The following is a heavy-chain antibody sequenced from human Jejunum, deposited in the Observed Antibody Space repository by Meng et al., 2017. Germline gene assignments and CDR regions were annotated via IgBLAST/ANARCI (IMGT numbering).Heavy chain of an antibody. D-gene: IGHD5-18*01. V-gene: IGHV4-59*01. Sequence: SETLSLTCTVSGGSIGNSYWNWIRQPPGKGLEWIAYIHSSRNTDYNPSLKSRVIISVDMSKNQFSLQLTSVTAADTAVYYCARNALDTGPFDSWGQGTLVTVSS. CDR1: GGSIGNSY. J-gene: IGHJ4*02. CDR2: IHSSRNT. CDR3: ARNALDTGPFDS.